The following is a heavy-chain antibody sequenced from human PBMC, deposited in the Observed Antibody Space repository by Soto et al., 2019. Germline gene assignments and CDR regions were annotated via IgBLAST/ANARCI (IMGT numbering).Heavy chain of an antibody. CDR2: IYPGDSDT. Sequence: GESLKISCKASGYSFTSYWIGWVRQMPGKGLEWMGIIYPGDSDTRYSPSFQGQVTISADKSIGTAYLQWSSLKASDTAIYYCSRGYPPRDQLGNLPGAFWGQGTLVTVSS. J-gene: IGHJ4*02. CDR1: GYSFTSYW. V-gene: IGHV5-51*01. D-gene: IGHD1-1*01. CDR3: SRGYPPRDQLGNLPGAF.